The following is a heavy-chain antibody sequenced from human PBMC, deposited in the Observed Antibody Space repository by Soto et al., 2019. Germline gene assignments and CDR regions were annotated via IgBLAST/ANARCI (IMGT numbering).Heavy chain of an antibody. J-gene: IGHJ3*02. D-gene: IGHD4-4*01. CDR3: ARDYSNGAFDI. Sequence: GGSLRLSCAASGFTFSDYDMSWISQAPGKGLEWVSYISSSGSTIYYADSVKGRFTIPRDNAKNSLYLQMNSLRAEDTAVYYCARDYSNGAFDIWGQGTMVTVSS. CDR2: ISSSGSTI. CDR1: GFTFSDYD. V-gene: IGHV3-11*01.